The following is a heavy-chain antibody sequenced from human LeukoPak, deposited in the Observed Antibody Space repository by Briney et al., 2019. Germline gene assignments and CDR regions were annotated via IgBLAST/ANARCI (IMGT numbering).Heavy chain of an antibody. D-gene: IGHD3-3*01. J-gene: IGHJ6*02. V-gene: IGHV1-69*13. Sequence: SAKGSCKASGGTFISYAISWVRQAPGQGLEWMGGIIPIFGTANYAQKFQGRVTITADESTSTAYMELSSLRSEDTAVYYCARDRVVIISDYYYGMDVWGQGTTVTVSS. CDR3: ARDRVVIISDYYYGMDV. CDR1: GGTFISYA. CDR2: IIPIFGTA.